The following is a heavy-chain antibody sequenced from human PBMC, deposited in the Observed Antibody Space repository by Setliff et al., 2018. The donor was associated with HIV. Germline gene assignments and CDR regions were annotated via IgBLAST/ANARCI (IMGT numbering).Heavy chain of an antibody. CDR2: ISYSGKT. D-gene: IGHD6-19*01. J-gene: IGHJ4*02. CDR1: GVPTSASTYY. CDR3: ARDREFADSSGWYYFDY. V-gene: IGHV4-39*07. Sequence: LSLTCTVSGVPTSASTYYWGWIRQPPGKGLDWIGYISYSGKTYYNPSLKSRVTISVDTSKNQFSLKLNSVTAADTAVYYCARDREFADSSGWYYFDYWGQGTLVTVSS.